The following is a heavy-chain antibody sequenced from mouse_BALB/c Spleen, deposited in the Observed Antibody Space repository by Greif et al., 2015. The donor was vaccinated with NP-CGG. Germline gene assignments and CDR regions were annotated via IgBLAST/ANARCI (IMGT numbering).Heavy chain of an antibody. CDR1: GFSLSTSGMG. Sequence: QVTLKVSGPGILQPSQTLSLTCSFSGFSLSTSGMGVSWIRQPSGKGLEWLAHIYWDDDKRYNPSLKSRLTISKDTSXDQVFLKITSVDTADTATYYCAFYGNYYAMDYWGQGASVTVSS. V-gene: IGHV8-12*01. D-gene: IGHD2-1*01. CDR2: IYWDDDK. CDR3: AFYGNYYAMDY. J-gene: IGHJ4*01.